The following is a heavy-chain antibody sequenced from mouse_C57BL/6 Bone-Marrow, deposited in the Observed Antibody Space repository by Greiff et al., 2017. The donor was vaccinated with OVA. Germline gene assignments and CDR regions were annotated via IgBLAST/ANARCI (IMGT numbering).Heavy chain of an antibody. CDR2: ISSGGDYI. J-gene: IGHJ2*01. D-gene: IGHD1-1*01. V-gene: IGHV5-9-1*02. CDR1: GFTFSSYA. Sequence: EVKLVESGEGLVKPGGSLKLSCAASGFTFSSYAMSWVRQTPEKRLEWVAYISSGGDYIYYADTVKGRFTISRDNARNTLYLQMSSLKSEDTAMYYCTRDFYDGSSSDYWGQGTTLTVSS. CDR3: TRDFYDGSSSDY.